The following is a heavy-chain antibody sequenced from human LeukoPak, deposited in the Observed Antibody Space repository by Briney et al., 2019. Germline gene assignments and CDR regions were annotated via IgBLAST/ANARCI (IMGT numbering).Heavy chain of an antibody. D-gene: IGHD3-3*01. CDR3: ARLNDCWSGYLDY. V-gene: IGHV5-51*01. CDR1: GYSFTSYW. J-gene: IGHJ4*02. Sequence: GESLKISCKGSGYSFTSYWIGWVGQLPGKGLEGMGIIYPGDSDTRYSPSFQGQVPISADKSLSTAYLQWSSLKAADTAMYYCARLNDCWSGYLDYWGQGTLVTVSS. CDR2: IYPGDSDT.